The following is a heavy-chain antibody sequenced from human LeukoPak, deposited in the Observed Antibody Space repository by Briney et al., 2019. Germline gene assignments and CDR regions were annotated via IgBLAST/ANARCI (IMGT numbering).Heavy chain of an antibody. CDR1: GYTFTGYY. V-gene: IGHV1-2*02. D-gene: IGHD3-22*01. CDR3: ARARPFYDSSGYPLPGY. Sequence: ASVKVSCKASGYTFTGYYMHWVRQAPGQGLEWMGWINPNSGGTNYAQKFQGRVTMTRDTSISTAYMALSRLRSDDTAVYYCARARPFYDSSGYPLPGYWGQGTLVTVSS. J-gene: IGHJ4*02. CDR2: INPNSGGT.